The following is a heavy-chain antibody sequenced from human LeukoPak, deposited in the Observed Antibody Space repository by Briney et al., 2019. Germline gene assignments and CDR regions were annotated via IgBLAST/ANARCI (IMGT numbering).Heavy chain of an antibody. CDR3: AKDGNSFDF. CDR1: GFTFSDSW. Sequence: PGGSLRLSCAASGFTFSDSWLSWVRQAPRTGLELLANINKDGTKIYYVDSVKGRFTISRDNAKNSVSLQINSLRAEDTAVYFCAKDGNSFDFWGQGAQVTVSS. CDR2: INKDGTKI. D-gene: IGHD4-23*01. V-gene: IGHV3-7*01. J-gene: IGHJ4*02.